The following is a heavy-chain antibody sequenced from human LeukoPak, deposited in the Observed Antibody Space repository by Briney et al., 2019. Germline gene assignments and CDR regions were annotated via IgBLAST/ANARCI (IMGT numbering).Heavy chain of an antibody. CDR3: ARGPTVTQHIGVDY. CDR1: GGSISGSFYY. V-gene: IGHV4-39*01. D-gene: IGHD4-17*01. J-gene: IGHJ4*02. CDR2: VYYSGST. Sequence: PSETLSLTCTVSGGSISGSFYYWVWVRQPPGKGLEWIGSVYYSGSTYYNPSLESRLTMSVDTSKNQFSLKLSSVTAADTAVYYCARGPTVTQHIGVDYWGQGTLVTVSS.